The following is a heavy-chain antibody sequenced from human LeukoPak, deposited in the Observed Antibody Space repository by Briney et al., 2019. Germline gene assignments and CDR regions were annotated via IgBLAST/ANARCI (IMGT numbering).Heavy chain of an antibody. V-gene: IGHV3-7*01. CDR3: ARVGLSGYPFDY. J-gene: IGHJ4*02. CDR2: IKQDGSEK. CDR1: GFSFSSYE. Sequence: GGSLRLSCAASGFSFSSYEWNWVRQAPGKGLEWVANIKQDGSEKYYVDSVKGRFTISRDNAKNSLYLQMNSLRAEDTAVYYCARVGLSGYPFDYWGQGTLVTVSS. D-gene: IGHD3-3*01.